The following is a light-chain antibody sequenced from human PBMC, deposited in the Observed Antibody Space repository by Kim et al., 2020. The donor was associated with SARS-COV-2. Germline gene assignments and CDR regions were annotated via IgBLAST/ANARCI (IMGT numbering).Light chain of an antibody. Sequence: SYELTQPPSVSVSPGQTARITCSGDALPKQYAYWYQQKPGQAPVLVIYKDSDRPSGIPERFSGSSSGTTVTLTISGVQAEDVADYYCQSADSSGTPLWVF. V-gene: IGLV3-25*03. CDR1: ALPKQY. CDR2: KDS. CDR3: QSADSSGTPLWV. J-gene: IGLJ3*02.